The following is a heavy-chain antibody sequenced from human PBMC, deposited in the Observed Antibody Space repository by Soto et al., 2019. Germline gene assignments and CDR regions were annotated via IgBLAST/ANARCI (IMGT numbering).Heavy chain of an antibody. CDR1: GYTFTSYD. Sequence: VQLVQSVAEVKNPEASVKVSCKASGYTFTSYDINWVRQATGQGLEWMGWMNPNSCNTGYAQKFQGIVTMTRNTSISTAYIELSSLRCESTAVYYCARERAKGLDPWGQGTLVTVSS. V-gene: IGHV1-8*01. CDR2: MNPNSCNT. CDR3: ARERAKGLDP. J-gene: IGHJ5*02.